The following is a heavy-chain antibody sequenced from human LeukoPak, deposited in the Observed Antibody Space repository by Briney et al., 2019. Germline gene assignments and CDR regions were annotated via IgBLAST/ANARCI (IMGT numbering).Heavy chain of an antibody. Sequence: SVKVSCKASGGTFSIYAISWVRQAPGQGLEWMGGIIPIFGTANYAQKFQGRVTITADESTSTAYMELSSLRSEDTAVYYCAIFHNWNDPRSYYYYGMDVWGKGTTVTVSS. CDR1: GGTFSIYA. J-gene: IGHJ6*04. CDR3: AIFHNWNDPRSYYYYGMDV. D-gene: IGHD1-1*01. V-gene: IGHV1-69*13. CDR2: IIPIFGTA.